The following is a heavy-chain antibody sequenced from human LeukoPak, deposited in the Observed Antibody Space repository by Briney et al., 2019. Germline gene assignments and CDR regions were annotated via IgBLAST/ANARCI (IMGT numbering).Heavy chain of an antibody. CDR3: AKCMSGTGVCLNLDS. CDR2: ISGSDSGT. Sequence: GGSLRLSCEASGFTFSTYAMSWVRQPPGKGLQWVSGISGSDSGTYYTDSVKGRFTISRDNSKNTVYLEIDNLRAEDTAVYYCAKCMSGTGVCLNLDSWGQGILVTVSS. V-gene: IGHV3-23*01. J-gene: IGHJ4*02. D-gene: IGHD2-8*02. CDR1: GFTFSTYA.